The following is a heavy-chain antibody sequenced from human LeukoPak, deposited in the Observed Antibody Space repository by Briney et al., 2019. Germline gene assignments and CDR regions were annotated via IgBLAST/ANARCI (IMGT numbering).Heavy chain of an antibody. CDR3: ASVVYYFDY. CDR2: IYYSGSP. D-gene: IGHD3-22*01. V-gene: IGHV4-39*01. J-gene: IGHJ4*02. Sequence: SETLSLTCTVSGGSISGSNYYWGWSRQPPGQGLEWIGSIYYSGSPYYNLSLKSRVTMSVDTSKNQFSLKLSSVTAADTAIYYCASVVYYFDYWGRGTLVTVSS. CDR1: GGSISGSNYY.